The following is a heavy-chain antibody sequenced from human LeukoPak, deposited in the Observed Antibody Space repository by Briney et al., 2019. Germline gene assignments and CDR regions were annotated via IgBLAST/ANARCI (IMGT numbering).Heavy chain of an antibody. Sequence: SETLSLTCTVSGGSISSYYWSWIRQPPGKGLEWIGYIYYSGSTNYNPSLKSRVTISVDTSKNQFSLKLSSVTAADTAVYYCARAPDLWTYYFDYWGQGTLVTVSS. J-gene: IGHJ4*02. CDR2: IYYSGST. V-gene: IGHV4-59*08. CDR1: GGSISSYY. CDR3: ARAPDLWTYYFDY. D-gene: IGHD1-14*01.